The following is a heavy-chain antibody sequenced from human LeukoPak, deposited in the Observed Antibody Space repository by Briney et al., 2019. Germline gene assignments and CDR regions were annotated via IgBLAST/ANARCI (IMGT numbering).Heavy chain of an antibody. CDR2: ISAYNGNT. J-gene: IGHJ4*02. CDR1: GYTFTSYG. V-gene: IGHV1-18*01. Sequence: ASVKVSCKASGYTFTSYGISWVRQAPGQGLEWMGWISAYNGNTNYAQKLQGGVTMTTDTSTSTAYMELRSLRSDDTAVYYCARVSDYVWGSYRYPGDYWGQGTLVTVSS. CDR3: ARVSDYVWGSYRYPGDY. D-gene: IGHD3-16*02.